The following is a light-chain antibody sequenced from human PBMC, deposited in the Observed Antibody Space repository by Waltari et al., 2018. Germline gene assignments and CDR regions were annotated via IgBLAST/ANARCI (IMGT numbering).Light chain of an antibody. Sequence: DAQMTQSPSTLSASVGDRVSITCRASQSIDHWLAWYQQKPGQAPKLLVYKASIFESGVPSRFSGSGFGAEFALNISNVQPDDFATYYCQQYSTFSRAFGQGTKVESK. V-gene: IGKV1-5*03. CDR2: KAS. J-gene: IGKJ1*01. CDR3: QQYSTFSRA. CDR1: QSIDHW.